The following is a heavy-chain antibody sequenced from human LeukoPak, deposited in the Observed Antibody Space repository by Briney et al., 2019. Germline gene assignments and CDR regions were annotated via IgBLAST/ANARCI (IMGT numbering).Heavy chain of an antibody. V-gene: IGHV3-30-3*01. Sequence: GRSLRLSCAASGFTFSSYAMHWVRQAPGRGLEWVAVISYDGSNKYYADSVKGRFTISRDNSKNTLYLQMNSLRAEDTAVYYCARVKAAAIFDYWGQGTLVTVSS. D-gene: IGHD6-13*01. CDR3: ARVKAAAIFDY. CDR1: GFTFSSYA. J-gene: IGHJ4*02. CDR2: ISYDGSNK.